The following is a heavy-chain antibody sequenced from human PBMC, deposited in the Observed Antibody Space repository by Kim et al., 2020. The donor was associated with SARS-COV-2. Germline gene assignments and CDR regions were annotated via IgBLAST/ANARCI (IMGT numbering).Heavy chain of an antibody. CDR3: ARGNFADL. CDR2: ISSSSQFT. J-gene: IGHJ6*02. Sequence: GGSLRLSCAGSGFTFSDYYMNWIRQAPGKGLEWISYISSSSQFTDYANSVKGRFTISRDNANNSLYLQMNSLTGEDTAVYFCARGNFADLWGRGTTVTVSS. CDR1: GFTFSDYY. V-gene: IGHV3-11*05.